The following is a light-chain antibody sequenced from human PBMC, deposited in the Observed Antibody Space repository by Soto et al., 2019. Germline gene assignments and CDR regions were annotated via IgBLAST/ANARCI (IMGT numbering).Light chain of an antibody. V-gene: IGKV4-1*01. CDR1: QSVLYSSNNKNY. CDR3: QQYYSTPLT. J-gene: IGKJ4*01. CDR2: WAS. Sequence: DIVMTQSPDSLAVSLGERATINCKSSQSVLYSSNNKNYLAWYQQKPGQPPKMLIYWASTRESGVPDRFSGSGSGTDFTLTISSLQAEDVAVYYFQQYYSTPLTFGGGTTVEIK.